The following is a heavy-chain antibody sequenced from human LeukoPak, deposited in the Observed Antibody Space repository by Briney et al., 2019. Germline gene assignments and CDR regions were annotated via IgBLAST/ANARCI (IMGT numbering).Heavy chain of an antibody. CDR3: AREYGDYYYYGMDV. CDR2: ISSSGSTI. V-gene: IGHV3-48*03. J-gene: IGHJ6*04. CDR1: GFTFSSYE. Sequence: PGGSLRLSCAASGFTFSSYEMNWVRQAPGKGLEWVSYISSSGSTIYYADSVKGRFTISRDNAKNSLYLQMNSLRAEDTAVYYCAREYGDYYYYGMDVWGKGTTVTVSS. D-gene: IGHD4-17*01.